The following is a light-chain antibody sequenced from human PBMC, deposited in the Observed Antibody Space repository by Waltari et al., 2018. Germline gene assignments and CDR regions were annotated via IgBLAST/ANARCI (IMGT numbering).Light chain of an antibody. Sequence: NLKLTQPRSVSESPGKTVIISCTGSSGNIAGNYVQWYRQRPGSAPTSVIYESNQRPAGVPNRCAGSIDSASNSASLTISGLKTEDEADYYCQSYDDNSPDWVFGGGTKLTVL. V-gene: IGLV6-57*02. J-gene: IGLJ3*02. CDR2: ESN. CDR1: SGNIAGNY. CDR3: QSYDDNSPDWV.